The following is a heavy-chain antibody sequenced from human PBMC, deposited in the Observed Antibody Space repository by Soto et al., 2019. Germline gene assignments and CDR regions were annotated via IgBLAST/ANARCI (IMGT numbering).Heavy chain of an antibody. J-gene: IGHJ6*02. CDR1: GYSFTSYW. Sequence: PGESLKISCKGSGYSFTSYWIGWVRQMPGKGLEWMGIIYPGDSDTRYSPSFQGQVTISADKSISTAYLQWSSLKASDTAMYYCARRYDFWSGYPDNYYYYGMDVWGQGTTVTVSS. D-gene: IGHD3-3*01. V-gene: IGHV5-51*01. CDR3: ARRYDFWSGYPDNYYYYGMDV. CDR2: IYPGDSDT.